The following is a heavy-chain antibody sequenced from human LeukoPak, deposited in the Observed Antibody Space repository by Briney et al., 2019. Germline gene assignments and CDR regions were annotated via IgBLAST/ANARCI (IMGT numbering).Heavy chain of an antibody. J-gene: IGHJ3*02. D-gene: IGHD2-2*01. V-gene: IGHV1-18*01. Sequence: ASVKVSCKASGYTFTSYGISWVRQAPGQGLEWMGWISAYNGNTNHAQKLQGRVTMTTDTSTSTAYMELRSLRSDDTAVYYCAREILGYCSSTSCHDAFDIWGQGTMVTVSS. CDR1: GYTFTSYG. CDR3: AREILGYCSSTSCHDAFDI. CDR2: ISAYNGNT.